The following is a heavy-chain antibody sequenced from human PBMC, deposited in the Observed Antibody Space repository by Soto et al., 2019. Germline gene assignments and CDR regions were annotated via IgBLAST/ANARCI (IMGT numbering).Heavy chain of an antibody. CDR2: IIPILGIA. CDR3: ARGANSGSYYVDYGMDV. J-gene: IGHJ6*02. V-gene: IGHV1-69*04. Sequence: SVKVSCKASGGTFSSYAISWVRQAPGQGLEWMGRIIPILGIANYAQKFQGRVTITADKSTSTAYVELSSLRSEDTAVYYCARGANSGSYYVDYGMDVWGQGTTVTVSS. CDR1: GGTFSSYA. D-gene: IGHD1-26*01.